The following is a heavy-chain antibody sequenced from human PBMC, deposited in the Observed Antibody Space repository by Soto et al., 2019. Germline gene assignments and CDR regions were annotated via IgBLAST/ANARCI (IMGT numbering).Heavy chain of an antibody. CDR2: ISAYNGNT. CDR3: ARNAYFDWLLNYFAY. J-gene: IGHJ4*02. Sequence: ASVKVSCKASGYTFTSYGISWVRQAPGQGLEWMGWISAYNGNTNYAQKLQGRVTMTTDTSTSTAYMELRSLRSDDTAVYYCARNAYFDWLLNYFAYWGQGTLVTVSS. V-gene: IGHV1-18*01. CDR1: GYTFTSYG. D-gene: IGHD3-9*01.